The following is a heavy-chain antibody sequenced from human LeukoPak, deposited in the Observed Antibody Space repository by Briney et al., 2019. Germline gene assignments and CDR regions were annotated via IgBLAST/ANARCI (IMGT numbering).Heavy chain of an antibody. CDR1: GFTFTTYW. J-gene: IGHJ3*01. D-gene: IGHD1/OR15-1a*01. V-gene: IGHV3-7*01. CDR3: VRGSQQHSC. Sequence: PGGSLRLSCAASGFTFTTYWMTWVRQAPGKGLEWVANIKQDGSDKYYVDSVKGRFTISRDNARKSVYLQMNSLRAEDTAVYYCVRGSQQHSCWGQGTLVSVSS. CDR2: IKQDGSDK.